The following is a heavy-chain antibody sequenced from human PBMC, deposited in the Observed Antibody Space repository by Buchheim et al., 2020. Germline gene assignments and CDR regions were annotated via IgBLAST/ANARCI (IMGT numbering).Heavy chain of an antibody. D-gene: IGHD1-26*01. CDR3: ARNAADNFIVGVIDF. CDR1: GGSISSGNYY. J-gene: IGHJ4*02. Sequence: QVQLQESGPGLVKPSETLSLSCTVSGGSISSGNYYWGWIRQSPGTGLEGIGCIAFGGNTYYNPSLKSLIMISLDTSTNQFFLRVTSVTAADTAVYYCARNAADNFIVGVIDFWGQGTL. CDR2: IAFGGNT. V-gene: IGHV4-39*07.